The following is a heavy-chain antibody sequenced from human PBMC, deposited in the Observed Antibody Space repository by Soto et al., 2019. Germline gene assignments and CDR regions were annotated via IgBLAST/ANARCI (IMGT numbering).Heavy chain of an antibody. J-gene: IGHJ6*02. CDR2: IYYSGST. CDR1: VGSISSSSYY. CDR3: ASRSVLRFLEWSDYGMDV. Sequence: PSETLSLTCTVSVGSISSSSYYGCWIRQPPGKGLEWIGSIYYSGSTYYNPSLKSRVTISVDTSKNQFSLKLSSVTAADTAVYYCASRSVLRFLEWSDYGMDVWGQGTTVTVSS. D-gene: IGHD3-3*01. V-gene: IGHV4-39*01.